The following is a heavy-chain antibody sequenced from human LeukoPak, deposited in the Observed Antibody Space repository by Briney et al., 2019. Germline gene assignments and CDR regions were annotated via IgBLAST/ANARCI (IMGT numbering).Heavy chain of an antibody. CDR3: ARVIEADTAMVRAFDY. CDR2: INPNSGGT. Sequence: ASVKVSCKASGYTFNGYYMHWVRQAPGQGLEWMGWINPNSGGTNHAQKFQGRVTMTRDTSISTAYMELSRLRSDDTAVYYCARVIEADTAMVRAFDYWGQGTLVTVSS. V-gene: IGHV1-2*02. D-gene: IGHD5-18*01. J-gene: IGHJ4*02. CDR1: GYTFNGYY.